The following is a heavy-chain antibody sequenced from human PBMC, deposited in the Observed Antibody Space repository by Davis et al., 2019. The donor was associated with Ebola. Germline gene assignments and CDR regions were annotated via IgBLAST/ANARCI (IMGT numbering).Heavy chain of an antibody. J-gene: IGHJ4*02. CDR1: GGSLSGYF. CDR3: ARGRRYSYGPPRY. Sequence: SETLSLTCAVSGGSLSGYFWSWIRQPPGKGLEWIGYIGHSGSTDYNPSVDSRVTLSVDTSKNQFSLKLSSVTAADTAVYYCARGRRYSYGPPRYWGQGTLVTVSS. CDR2: IGHSGST. D-gene: IGHD5-18*01. V-gene: IGHV4-34*01.